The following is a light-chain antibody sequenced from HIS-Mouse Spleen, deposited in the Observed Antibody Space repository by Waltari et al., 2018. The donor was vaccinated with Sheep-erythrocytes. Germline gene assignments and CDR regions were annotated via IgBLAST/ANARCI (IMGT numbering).Light chain of an antibody. J-gene: IGKJ2*01. CDR2: WGS. CDR3: MQDLQTMYT. V-gene: IGKV2-28*01. CDR1: QSLLHSNGYNY. Sequence: DIVMTQSPLSLPVTPGEPASISCSSSQSLLHSNGYNYLDWYLQKPGQSPQLLIYWGSNRASGIPDRCSGSGSGTDGTLKISRVEADDVGVYYCMQDLQTMYTFGQGTKLEIK.